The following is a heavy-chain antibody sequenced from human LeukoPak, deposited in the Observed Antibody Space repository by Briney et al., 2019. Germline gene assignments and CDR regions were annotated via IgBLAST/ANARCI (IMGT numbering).Heavy chain of an antibody. CDR1: GGSISSGDYY. Sequence: SETLSLTCTASGGSISSGDYYWSWIRQPPGKGLEWIGYIYYSGSTYYNPSLKSRVTISVDTSKNQFSLKLSSVTAADTAVYYCARAGWTMVRRAVNWFDPWGQGTLVTVSS. CDR3: ARAGWTMVRRAVNWFDP. CDR2: IYYSGST. J-gene: IGHJ5*02. D-gene: IGHD3-10*01. V-gene: IGHV4-30-4*01.